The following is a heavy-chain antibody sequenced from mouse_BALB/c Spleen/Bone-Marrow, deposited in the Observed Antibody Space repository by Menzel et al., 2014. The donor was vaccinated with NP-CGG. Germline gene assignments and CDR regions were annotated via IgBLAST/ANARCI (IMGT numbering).Heavy chain of an antibody. V-gene: IGHV1S56*01. CDR2: IYPGNVNT. Sequence: QVQLQQSGPELVKPGASVRISCKASGYTFTSYYIHWVKQRPGQGLEWIGWIYPGNVNTKYNEKFKGKATLAADISSSTAYMQLSSLTSEDSAVYFCARGGWLRDAMDYWGQGTSVTVSS. CDR1: GYTFTSYY. J-gene: IGHJ4*01. D-gene: IGHD2-2*01. CDR3: ARGGWLRDAMDY.